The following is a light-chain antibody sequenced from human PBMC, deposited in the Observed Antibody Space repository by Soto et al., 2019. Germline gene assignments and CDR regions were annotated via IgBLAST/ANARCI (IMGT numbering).Light chain of an antibody. J-gene: IGLJ3*02. CDR1: SSNIGAGSD. V-gene: IGLV1-40*01. Sequence: VLTQPPSVSGAPGQSVTISCTGSSSNIGAGSDVHWYQHLPGTAPKLLIYGNNKRPSGVPDRFSGSKSGTSASLAITGLQADDEADYYCQSHDSSLNSWVFGGGTKLTVL. CDR2: GNN. CDR3: QSHDSSLNSWV.